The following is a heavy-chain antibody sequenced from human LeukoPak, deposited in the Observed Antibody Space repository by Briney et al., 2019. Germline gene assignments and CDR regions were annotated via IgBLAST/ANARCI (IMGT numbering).Heavy chain of an antibody. CDR1: GGAISNGTYY. CDR2: IATSGRT. J-gene: IGHJ5*02. D-gene: IGHD3-10*01. V-gene: IGHV4-61*02. Sequence: PSETLSLTCSVSGGAISNGTYYWRWIRQPAGKGLEWIGRIATSGRTDYNPSLKSRVTISVDTPKNQFSLNLISGTAADTAMYYCAVARGVRGAGNWFDPWGQGTLVTVSS. CDR3: AVARGVRGAGNWFDP.